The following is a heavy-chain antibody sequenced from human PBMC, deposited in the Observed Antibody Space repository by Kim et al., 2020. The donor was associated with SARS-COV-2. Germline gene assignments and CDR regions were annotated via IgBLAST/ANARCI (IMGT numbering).Heavy chain of an antibody. D-gene: IGHD1-26*01. CDR1: NYSISSSDW. J-gene: IGHJ4*01. CDR2: IYYSGST. CDR3: ARNSSSIGTYGAHYDY. V-gene: IGHV4-28*01. Sequence: SETLSLTCVVSNYSISSSDWWGWIRQPPGKGLEWIGYIYYSGSTYYNPSLKSRATMSVDTSKNQFSLKLSSVTGLDTAVYYGARNSSSIGTYGAHYDYWG.